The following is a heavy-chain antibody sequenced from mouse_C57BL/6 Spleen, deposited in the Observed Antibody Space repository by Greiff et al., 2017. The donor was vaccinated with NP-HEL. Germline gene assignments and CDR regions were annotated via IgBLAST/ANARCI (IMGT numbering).Heavy chain of an antibody. J-gene: IGHJ2*01. CDR1: GYAFSSSW. V-gene: IGHV1-82*01. CDR3: ARSRDGYYVPAY. CDR2: IYPGDGDT. D-gene: IGHD2-3*01. Sequence: VKLMESGPELVKPGASVKISCKASGYAFSSSWMNWVKQRPGKGLEWIGRIYPGDGDTNYNGKFKGKATLTADKSSSTAYMQLSSLTSEDSAVYFCARSRDGYYVPAYWGQGTTLTVSS.